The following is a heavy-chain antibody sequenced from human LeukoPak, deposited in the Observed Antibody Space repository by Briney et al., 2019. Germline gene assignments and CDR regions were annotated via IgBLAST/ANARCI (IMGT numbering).Heavy chain of an antibody. V-gene: IGHV3-53*01. CDR2: IYSGGST. CDR1: GFTVSSNY. Sequence: GGSLRLSCAASGFTVSSNYMSWVRQAPGKGLEWVSVIYSGGSTYYADSVKGRFTTSRDNSKNTLYLQMNSLRAEDTAVYYCASGYCSSTSCYGSSHFDYWGQGTLVTVSS. J-gene: IGHJ4*02. CDR3: ASGYCSSTSCYGSSHFDY. D-gene: IGHD2-2*01.